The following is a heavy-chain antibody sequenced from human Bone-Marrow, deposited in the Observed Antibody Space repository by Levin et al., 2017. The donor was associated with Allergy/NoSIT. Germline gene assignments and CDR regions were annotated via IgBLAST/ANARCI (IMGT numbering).Heavy chain of an antibody. CDR3: ARLGHYILTGYDYNYHYMDV. CDR2: IYYSGST. CDR1: GGSIWNSH. V-gene: IGHV4-59*08. J-gene: IGHJ6*03. Sequence: SQTLSLTCTVSGGSIWNSHWSWVRKPPGMGLEWIGYIYYSGSTKYDPSLRSRVTMSVDTSKNQFSLTLSSVTAADTAVYYCARLGHYILTGYDYNYHYMDVWGKGATVTVSS. D-gene: IGHD3-9*01.